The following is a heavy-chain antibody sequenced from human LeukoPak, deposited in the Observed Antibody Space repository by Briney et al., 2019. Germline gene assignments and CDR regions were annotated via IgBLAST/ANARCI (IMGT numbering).Heavy chain of an antibody. J-gene: IGHJ6*02. CDR3: ARASVTDYGDPQIYYYYGMDV. D-gene: IGHD4-17*01. V-gene: IGHV1-2*02. Sequence: WASVKVSCKASGYTFTGYYMHWVRQAPGQGLEWMGWINPNSGGTNYAQKFQGRVTMTRDTSISTAYMELSRLRSDDTAVYYCARASVTDYGDPQIYYYYGMDVWGQGTTVTVSS. CDR2: INPNSGGT. CDR1: GYTFTGYY.